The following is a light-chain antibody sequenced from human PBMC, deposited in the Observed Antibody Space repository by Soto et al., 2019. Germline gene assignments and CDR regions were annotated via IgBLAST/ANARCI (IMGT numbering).Light chain of an antibody. J-gene: IGLJ2*01. Sequence: QSALTQPRSVSGSPGQSVTISCTGTSSDVGGYNYVSWYQQHPGKAPKLIIYADSKRPSGVPDRFSGSKSGNTASLTISGLQPEDEADYYCCSYAGSDTDVFGGGTKLTVL. CDR2: ADS. V-gene: IGLV2-11*01. CDR3: CSYAGSDTDV. CDR1: SSDVGGYNY.